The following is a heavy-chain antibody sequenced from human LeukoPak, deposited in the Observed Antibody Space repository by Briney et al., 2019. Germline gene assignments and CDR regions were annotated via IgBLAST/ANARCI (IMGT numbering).Heavy chain of an antibody. CDR2: IIPILGIA. J-gene: IGHJ4*02. CDR1: GGTFSSYA. D-gene: IGHD3-10*01. Sequence: GASVKVSCKASGGTFSSYAISWVRQAPGQGLEWMGRIIPILGIANYAQKFQGRVTITTDESTSTAYMELSSLRSEDTAVYYCAVKSDYYGSGSYYMYYFDYWGQGTLVTVSS. CDR3: AVKSDYYGSGSYYMYYFDY. V-gene: IGHV1-69*04.